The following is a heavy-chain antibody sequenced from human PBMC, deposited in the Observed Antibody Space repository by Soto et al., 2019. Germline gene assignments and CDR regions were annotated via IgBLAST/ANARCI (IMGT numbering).Heavy chain of an antibody. D-gene: IGHD3-10*01. CDR1: GFTFSNAW. CDR3: ATGLYGSGSSGGMDG. CDR2: IKSKTDGGTT. V-gene: IGHV3-15*01. J-gene: IGHJ6*02. Sequence: EVQLVESGGGLVKPGGSLRLSCAASGFTFSNAWMSWVRQAPGKGLEWVGRIKSKTDGGTTGYAAPVKGRFTISRDDAKNTLYLQMNSLRTEDTAVYYCATGLYGSGSSGGMDGWGQGTTVTVSS.